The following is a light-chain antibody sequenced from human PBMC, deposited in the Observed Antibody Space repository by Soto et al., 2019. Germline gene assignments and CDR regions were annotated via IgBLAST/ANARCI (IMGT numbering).Light chain of an antibody. CDR3: QQYNSYLLT. J-gene: IGKJ3*01. V-gene: IGKV1-5*03. CDR1: QSISSW. CDR2: RAS. Sequence: DIQMTQSPSTLSASVGDRVTITCRASQSISSWLAWYQQKPGKAPKLLIYRASSLESGVPSRFIGRGSGTEFTLTISSLQPDDFATYYCQQYNSYLLTFGPGTTVDIK.